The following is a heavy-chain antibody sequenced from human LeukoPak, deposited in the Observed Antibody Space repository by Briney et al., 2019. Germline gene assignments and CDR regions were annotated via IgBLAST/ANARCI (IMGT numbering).Heavy chain of an antibody. J-gene: IGHJ4*02. D-gene: IGHD5-18*01. CDR2: INPNSGGT. V-gene: IGHV1-2*02. Sequence: ASVKVSCKASGYTFTGYYMHWVRQAPGRGLEWMGWINPNSGGTNYAQKFQGRVTMTRDTSISTAYMELSRLRSDDTAVYYCARGRGYSYGHADYWGQGTLVTVSS. CDR1: GYTFTGYY. CDR3: ARGRGYSYGHADY.